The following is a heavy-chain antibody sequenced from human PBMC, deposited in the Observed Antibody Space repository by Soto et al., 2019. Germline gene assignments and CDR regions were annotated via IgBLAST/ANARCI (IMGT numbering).Heavy chain of an antibody. J-gene: IGHJ6*02. CDR2: IIPIFGTA. Sequence: ASVKVSCKASGGTFSSYAISWVRQAPGQGLEWMGGIIPIFGTANYAQKFQGRVTITADESTSTAYMELSSLRSEDTAVYYCARGHLELRKVYYYYGMDVWGQGTTVTVSS. CDR1: GGTFSSYA. V-gene: IGHV1-69*13. D-gene: IGHD1-7*01. CDR3: ARGHLELRKVYYYYGMDV.